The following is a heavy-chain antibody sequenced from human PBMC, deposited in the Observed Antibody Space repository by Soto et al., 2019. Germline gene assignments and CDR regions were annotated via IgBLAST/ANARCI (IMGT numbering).Heavy chain of an antibody. CDR1: GGTFSSYA. V-gene: IGHV1-69*01. D-gene: IGHD6-13*01. Sequence: QVQLVQSGAEVKKPGSSVKVSCKASGGTFSSYAISWVRQAPGQGLEWMGGIIPNFGTANYAQKFQGRVTITADESTSTAYMDLSSLRSQDTAVYYCARGIAAAGTAYYYYGMDVWGQGTTVTVSS. CDR3: ARGIAAAGTAYYYYGMDV. CDR2: IIPNFGTA. J-gene: IGHJ6*02.